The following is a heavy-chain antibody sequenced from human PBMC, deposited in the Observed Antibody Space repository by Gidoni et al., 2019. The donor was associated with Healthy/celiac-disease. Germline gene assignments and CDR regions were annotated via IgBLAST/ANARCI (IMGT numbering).Heavy chain of an antibody. CDR3: ARGKDSSGWGGAPYFDY. V-gene: IGHV1-69*01. CDR1: GGTFTSYA. J-gene: IGHJ4*02. D-gene: IGHD6-19*01. Sequence: QVQLVQSVAEVKNPRSSVKVSCKASGGTFTSYAISWVRQAPGQGLEWMGGIIPIFGTANYAQKFQGRVTITADESTSTAYMELSSLRSEDTAVYYCARGKDSSGWGGAPYFDYWGQGTLVTVSS. CDR2: IIPIFGTA.